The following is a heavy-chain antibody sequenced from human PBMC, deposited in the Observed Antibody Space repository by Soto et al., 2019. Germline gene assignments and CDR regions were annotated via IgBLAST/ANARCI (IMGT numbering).Heavy chain of an antibody. V-gene: IGHV3-15*01. D-gene: IGHD6-19*01. CDR3: AKLLPSSGWIYYYYYAMDV. J-gene: IGHJ6*02. CDR1: GFTFSNAW. CDR2: IKSTTDGGTT. Sequence: GGSLRLSCAASGFTFSNAWMSWVRQAPGKGLEWVGRIKSTTDGGTTDYAAPVKGRFIISRDDSKNTLYLQMNSLKTEDTAVYYCAKLLPSSGWIYYYYYAMDVWGQGTTVTVSS.